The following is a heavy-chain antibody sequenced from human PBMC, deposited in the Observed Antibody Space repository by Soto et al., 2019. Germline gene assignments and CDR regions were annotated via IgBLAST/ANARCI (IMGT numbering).Heavy chain of an antibody. CDR1: GFTFSSYA. CDR3: SRSLNS. Sequence: GGSLRLSCAASGFTFSSYAMSWVRQAPGKGLEWVANINQDGSKENYVDSVKGRFTISRDNAKSSLYLQMSSLTAEDSALYYCSRSLNSWGQGTLVTVSS. CDR2: INQDGSKE. J-gene: IGHJ4*02. V-gene: IGHV3-7*01.